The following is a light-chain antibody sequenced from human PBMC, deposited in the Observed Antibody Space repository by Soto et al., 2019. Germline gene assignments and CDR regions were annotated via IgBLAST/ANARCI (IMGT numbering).Light chain of an antibody. V-gene: IGKV3-15*01. CDR1: QGVSTN. Sequence: ETVMTQSPATLSVSPGERATLSCRASQGVSTNLAWYQQKPGQAPRLLIYGTSTRATGIPARFSGSGSGTEFTLTISSLQSEDFSVYYCQQYNNWPLTFGGGTRVEIK. CDR2: GTS. J-gene: IGKJ4*01. CDR3: QQYNNWPLT.